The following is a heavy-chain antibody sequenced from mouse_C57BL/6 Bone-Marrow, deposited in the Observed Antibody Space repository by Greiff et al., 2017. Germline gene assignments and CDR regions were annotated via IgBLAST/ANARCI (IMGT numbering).Heavy chain of an antibody. D-gene: IGHD1-1*01. CDR3: ARYYYGSRYYFDY. J-gene: IGHJ2*01. V-gene: IGHV1-58*01. CDR1: GYTFTSYG. CDR2: IYIGNGYT. Sequence: EVQRVESGAELVRPGSSVKMSCKTSGYTFTSYGINWVKQRPGQGLEWIGYIYIGNGYTEYNEKFKGKATLTSDTSSSTAYMQLSSLTSEDSAIYFCARYYYGSRYYFDYWGQGTTLTVSS.